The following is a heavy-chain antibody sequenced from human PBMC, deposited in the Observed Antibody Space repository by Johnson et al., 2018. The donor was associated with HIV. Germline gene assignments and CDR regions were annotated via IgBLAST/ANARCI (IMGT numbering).Heavy chain of an antibody. Sequence: VQLVESGGGLIQPGGSLRLSCAASGFTVSSNYMSWVRQAPGKGLESVSVVYSGGTTHYADSVKGRSTISRDNSKNTLYLQMNSLRAEDTAVYYCTSSRYSRRWYEYSGFDMWGKGTKVTVSS. CDR2: VYSGGTT. V-gene: IGHV3-66*03. J-gene: IGHJ3*02. D-gene: IGHD6-13*01. CDR3: TSSRYSRRWYEYSGFDM. CDR1: GFTVSSNY.